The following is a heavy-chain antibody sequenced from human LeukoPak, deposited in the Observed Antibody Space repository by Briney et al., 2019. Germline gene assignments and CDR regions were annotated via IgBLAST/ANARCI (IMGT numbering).Heavy chain of an antibody. CDR1: GFTFSSYA. CDR2: ISYDGSNK. D-gene: IGHD6-19*01. V-gene: IGHV3-30-3*01. Sequence: GGSLRLSCAASGFTFSSYAMHWVHQAPGKGLEWVAVISYDGSNKYYADSVKGRFTISRDNSKNTLYLQMNSLRAEDTAVYYCARGQSGGWAEGSYYFDYWGQGTLVTVSS. CDR3: ARGQSGGWAEGSYYFDY. J-gene: IGHJ4*02.